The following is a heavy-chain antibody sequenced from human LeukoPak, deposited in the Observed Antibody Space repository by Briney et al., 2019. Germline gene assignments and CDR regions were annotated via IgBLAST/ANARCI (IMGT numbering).Heavy chain of an antibody. CDR1: GGSISSSSYY. Sequence: KPSETLSLTCTVSGGSISSSSYYWGWIRQPPGKGLEWIGSIYYSGSTNYNPSLKSRVTISVDTSKNQFSLKLSSVTAADTAVYYCASQAALWWSAGLFDYWGQGTLVTVSS. CDR2: IYYSGST. V-gene: IGHV4-39*07. CDR3: ASQAALWWSAGLFDY. J-gene: IGHJ4*02. D-gene: IGHD2-21*01.